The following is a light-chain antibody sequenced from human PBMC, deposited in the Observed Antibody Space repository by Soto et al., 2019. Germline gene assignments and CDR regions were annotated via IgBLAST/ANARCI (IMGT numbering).Light chain of an antibody. CDR1: QGISSY. J-gene: IGKJ1*01. CDR3: QQYNTHWAT. V-gene: IGKV1-9*01. Sequence: DITLTQSPSFLSAFVGDGVALTGRASQGISSYLAWYQQKPGKAPKLLIYKASTLESGVPSRFSGGGSGTEFALTISSLQPDDFATYYCQQYNTHWATFGQGTKVDI. CDR2: KAS.